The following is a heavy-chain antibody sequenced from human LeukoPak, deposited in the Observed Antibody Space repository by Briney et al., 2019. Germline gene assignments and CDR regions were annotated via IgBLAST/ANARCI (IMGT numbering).Heavy chain of an antibody. CDR1: GYTFTGYY. V-gene: IGHV1-2*02. Sequence: GASVKVSCKASGYTFTGYYMHWVRQAPGQGLEWMGWINPNSGGTNYAQKFQGRVTMTRDTSISTAYMELSSLRSEDTAVYYCATDLTGTTTGHYWGQGTLVIVSS. CDR3: ATDLTGTTTGHY. CDR2: INPNSGGT. D-gene: IGHD1-20*01. J-gene: IGHJ4*02.